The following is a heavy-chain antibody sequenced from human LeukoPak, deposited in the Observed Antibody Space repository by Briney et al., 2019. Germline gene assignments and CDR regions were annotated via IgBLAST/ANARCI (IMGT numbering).Heavy chain of an antibody. D-gene: IGHD5-18*01. CDR2: INPSGGST. J-gene: IGHJ3*02. Sequence: ASVKVSCKASGHTFTSYYMHWVRQAPGQGLEWMGIINPSGGSTSYAQKFQGRVTMTRDTSTGTVYMELSSLRSEDTAVYYCARGLRYSYGPTGKHDAFDIWGQGTMVTVSS. CDR1: GHTFTSYY. CDR3: ARGLRYSYGPTGKHDAFDI. V-gene: IGHV1-46*03.